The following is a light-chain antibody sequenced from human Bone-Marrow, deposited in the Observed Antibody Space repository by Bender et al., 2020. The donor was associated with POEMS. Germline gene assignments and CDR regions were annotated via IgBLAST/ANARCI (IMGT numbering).Light chain of an antibody. V-gene: IGLV1-40*01. CDR2: ANN. CDR3: QSYDSSLNFV. CDR1: TAYD. Sequence: QSILTQPPSVSGAPGQRVTIPCTGTTAYDVHWYQQLPGTAPKLLIYANNNRPSGVPDRFSGSKSGTSASLAIAGLQAEDEADYYCQSYDSSLNFVFGTGTKVIVL. J-gene: IGLJ1*01.